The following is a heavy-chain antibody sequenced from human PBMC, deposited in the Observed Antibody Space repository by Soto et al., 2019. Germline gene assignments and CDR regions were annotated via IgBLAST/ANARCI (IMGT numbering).Heavy chain of an antibody. CDR3: AKPSSSWELDY. CDR1: GFTFSSYG. V-gene: IGHV3-30*18. D-gene: IGHD6-13*01. CDR2: ISYDGSNK. Sequence: LRLSCAASGFTFSSYGMHWVRQAPGKGLEWVAVISYDGSNKYYADSVKGRFTISRDNSKNTLYLQMNSLRAEDTAVYYCAKPSSSWELDYWGQGTLVTVSS. J-gene: IGHJ4*02.